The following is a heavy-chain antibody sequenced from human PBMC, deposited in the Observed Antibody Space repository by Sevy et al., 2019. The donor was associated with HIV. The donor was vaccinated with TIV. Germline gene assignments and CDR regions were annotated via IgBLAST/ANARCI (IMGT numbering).Heavy chain of an antibody. CDR2: IKQDGSEK. Sequence: GGSLRLSCAASGFTFSSYWMSWVRQAPGKGLEWVANIKQDGSEKYDVDSVKGRFTISRDNAKNSLYLQMNSLRAEDTAVYYCARDQYYHFWSGYSRGQGTLVTVSS. D-gene: IGHD3-3*01. J-gene: IGHJ4*02. V-gene: IGHV3-7*03. CDR3: ARDQYYHFWSGYS. CDR1: GFTFSSYW.